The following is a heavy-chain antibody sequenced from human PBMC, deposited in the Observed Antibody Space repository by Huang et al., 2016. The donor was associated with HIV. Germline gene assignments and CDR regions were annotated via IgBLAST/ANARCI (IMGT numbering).Heavy chain of an antibody. CDR3: ARSSMGATTGFDY. D-gene: IGHD5-12*01. CDR1: GGSISSGGYY. CDR2: SYYSGST. V-gene: IGHV4-30-4*08. Sequence: QVQLQESGPGLVKPSQTLSLTCTVSGGSISSGGYYWSWIRQPPGKGLEGIGYSYYSGSTYYNPSLKSRVTTSVDTSKNQFSLKLSSVTAADTAVYYCARSSMGATTGFDYWGQGTLVTVSS. J-gene: IGHJ4*02.